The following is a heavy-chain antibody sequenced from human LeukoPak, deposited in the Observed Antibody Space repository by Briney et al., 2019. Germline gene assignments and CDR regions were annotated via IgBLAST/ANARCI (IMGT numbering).Heavy chain of an antibody. Sequence: GGSLRLSCAASGFTFSSYWMHWVRQAPGKGPVWVARTNRDGSSTAYADSVKGRFTISKDNAKNTLYLLMNSLRAEDTAVYYCARDSVEWYIFNYWGQGTLVTVSS. V-gene: IGHV3-74*01. CDR3: ARDSVEWYIFNY. CDR1: GFTFSSYW. CDR2: TNRDGSST. J-gene: IGHJ4*02. D-gene: IGHD3-3*01.